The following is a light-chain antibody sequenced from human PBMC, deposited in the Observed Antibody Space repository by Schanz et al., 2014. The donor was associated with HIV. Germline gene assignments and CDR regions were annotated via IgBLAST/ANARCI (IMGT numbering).Light chain of an antibody. CDR3: QQYDSSSWT. J-gene: IGKJ1*01. CDR1: QSVSTW. Sequence: DIQMTQSPSTLSASVGDRISITCRASQSVSTWLAWYQQKPGKAPNLLIYQTSTLKTGVPSRFSGSRSGAEFTLTISSLQPDDFATYYCQQYDSSSWTFGLGTKVETK. CDR2: QTS. V-gene: IGKV1-5*03.